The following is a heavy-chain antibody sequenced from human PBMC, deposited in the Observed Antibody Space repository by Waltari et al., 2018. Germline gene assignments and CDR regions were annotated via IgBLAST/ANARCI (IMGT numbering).Heavy chain of an antibody. J-gene: IGHJ4*02. CDR1: GFSLSSFG. V-gene: IGHV3-30*18. Sequence: QVQLVESGGGVVQPGRSLKLSCAVGGFSLSSFGMHWVRQAPGKGLEWVAFISYDGSNKYYVYSVKGRFTISRDNSNNILHLHMSALRFEDTAVYYCAKGTPPPDWGQGTLVTVSS. D-gene: IGHD1-7*01. CDR2: ISYDGSNK. CDR3: AKGTPPPD.